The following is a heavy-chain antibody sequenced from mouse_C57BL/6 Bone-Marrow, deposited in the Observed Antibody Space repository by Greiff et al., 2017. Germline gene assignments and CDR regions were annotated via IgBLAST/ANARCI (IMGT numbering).Heavy chain of an antibody. CDR2: IHPNSGST. V-gene: IGHV1-64*01. CDR3: AGYYYGSSFDY. D-gene: IGHD1-1*01. J-gene: IGHJ2*01. Sequence: VQLQQPGAELVKPGASVKLSCKASGYTFTSYWVHWVKQRPGQGLEWIGMIHPNSGSTNYNEKFKSKATLTVDKSSSTAYMQLSSLTSEDSAVYYCAGYYYGSSFDYWGQGTTLTVSS. CDR1: GYTFTSYW.